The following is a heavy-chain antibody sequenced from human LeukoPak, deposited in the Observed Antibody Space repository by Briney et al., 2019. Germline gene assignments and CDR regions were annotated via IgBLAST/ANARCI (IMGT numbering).Heavy chain of an antibody. CDR2: INHSGST. CDR3: ASGRQWLAFDS. V-gene: IGHV4-34*01. D-gene: IGHD6-19*01. J-gene: IGHJ4*02. CDR1: GGSFSGYY. Sequence: SETLSLTCAVYGGSFSGYYWSWIRQPPGKGLEWIGEINHSGSTNYNPSLKSRVSISLDTSKNQFSLKLTSVTAADTALYYCASGRQWLAFDSWGQGMLVTVSS.